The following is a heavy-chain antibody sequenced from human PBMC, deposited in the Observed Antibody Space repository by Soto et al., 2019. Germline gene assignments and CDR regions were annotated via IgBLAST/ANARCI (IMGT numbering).Heavy chain of an antibody. J-gene: IGHJ6*03. V-gene: IGHV3-21*02. CDR2: SNEDSTYI. Sequence: EVRLVESGGGLVKPGGSLRLSCAASGFTFSAFSMNWVRHSPGNGLEWLSSSNEDSTYIYYGDSLRGRSTISRDNAQESLYLQLDRLRAEDTAVYYCVRAFGRDFRSGYMDVWGDGATVIVS. CDR1: GFTFSAFS. D-gene: IGHD3-3*01. CDR3: VRAFGRDFRSGYMDV.